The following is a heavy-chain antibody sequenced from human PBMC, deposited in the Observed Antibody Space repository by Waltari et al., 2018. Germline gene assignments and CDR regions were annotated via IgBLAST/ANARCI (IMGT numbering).Heavy chain of an antibody. CDR3: ARRNDYGDFYDY. CDR1: GGSISSSSYY. J-gene: IGHJ4*02. CDR2: IYHSGST. V-gene: IGHV4-39*07. Sequence: QLQLQESGPGLVKPSETLSLTCTVSGGSISSSSYYWGWIRQPPGKGLEWIGSIYHSGSTYYNPSLKSRVTISVDTSKNQFSLKLSSVTAADTAVYYCARRNDYGDFYDYWGQGTLVTVSS. D-gene: IGHD4-17*01.